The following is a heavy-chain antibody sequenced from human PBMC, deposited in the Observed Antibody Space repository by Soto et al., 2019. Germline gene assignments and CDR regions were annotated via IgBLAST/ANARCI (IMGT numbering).Heavy chain of an antibody. Sequence: SVKVSCKASGGTFSSYAISWVRQAPGQGLEWMGGIIPIFGTANYAQKFQGRVTITADESTSTAYMELSSLRSEDTAVYYCARRGYSHSSGYYPFDYWGQGTLVTVYS. D-gene: IGHD3-22*01. CDR3: ARRGYSHSSGYYPFDY. CDR1: GGTFSSYA. V-gene: IGHV1-69*13. CDR2: IIPIFGTA. J-gene: IGHJ4*02.